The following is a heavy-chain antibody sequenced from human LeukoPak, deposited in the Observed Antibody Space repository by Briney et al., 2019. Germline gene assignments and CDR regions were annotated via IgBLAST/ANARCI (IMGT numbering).Heavy chain of an antibody. D-gene: IGHD6-13*01. J-gene: IGHJ4*02. Sequence: GGSLRLSCAASGLTVSSNHMAWVRQAPGKGLEWVSVIYTGGITYYADSVQGRFTISRDSSKSTVYLQMNSLRVEDTALYYCARDNAPAGGGLDYWGQGTPVTVSP. CDR3: ARDNAPAGGGLDY. V-gene: IGHV3-53*01. CDR1: GLTVSSNH. CDR2: IYTGGIT.